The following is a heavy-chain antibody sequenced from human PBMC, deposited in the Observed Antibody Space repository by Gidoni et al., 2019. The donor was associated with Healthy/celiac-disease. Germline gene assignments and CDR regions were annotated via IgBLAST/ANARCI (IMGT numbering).Heavy chain of an antibody. CDR2: IWYDGSNK. J-gene: IGHJ4*02. V-gene: IGHV3-33*01. D-gene: IGHD3-22*01. Sequence: QVQLVDSGGGVVPPGRSLRLSCAASGFTFSSHGLHWVRQAPGKGLEWVAVIWYDGSNKYYADSVKGRFTISRDNSKNTLYLQMNSLRAEDTAVYYCASETYYYDSSGYYSMGQVDYWGQGTLVTVSS. CDR1: GFTFSSHG. CDR3: ASETYYYDSSGYYSMGQVDY.